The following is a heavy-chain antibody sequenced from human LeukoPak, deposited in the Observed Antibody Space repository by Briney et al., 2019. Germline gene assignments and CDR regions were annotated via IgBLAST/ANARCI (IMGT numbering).Heavy chain of an antibody. CDR2: IYPGDSDT. CDR3: TRPASGWTQIDY. J-gene: IGHJ4*02. V-gene: IGHV5-51*01. CDR1: GYSFSTYW. Sequence: GESLKISCRGSGYSFSTYWIAWVRQMPGKGLEWMGIIYPGDSDTRYSPSFQGQVTISVDQSISTAYVQWSSLRASDTAMYYCTRPASGWTQIDYWGQGTLVIVSS. D-gene: IGHD6-19*01.